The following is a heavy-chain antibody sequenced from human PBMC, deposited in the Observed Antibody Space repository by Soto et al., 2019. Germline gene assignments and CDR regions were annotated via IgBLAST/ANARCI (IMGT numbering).Heavy chain of an antibody. CDR3: ARMKLGSLDH. D-gene: IGHD3-10*01. Sequence: QVVLLQSGTEVKRPGSSVKISCKASGIPFNSYGFAWVRQAAGRGLDWVGRINPASQLRNYEQSLQGRVTITADTSTTTADMELSGLTSEDTVVYYCARMKLGSLDHWGQGTLVTDSS. CDR2: INPASQLR. J-gene: IGHJ4*02. CDR1: GIPFNSYG. V-gene: IGHV1-69*09.